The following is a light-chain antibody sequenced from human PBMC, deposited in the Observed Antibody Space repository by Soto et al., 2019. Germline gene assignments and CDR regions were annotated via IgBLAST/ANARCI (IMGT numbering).Light chain of an antibody. CDR2: AAS. Sequence: DIVLTQSPGTLSLSPGERATLSCRASQSVSSSNLAWYQQKPAQAPRLLIYAASRRAPGIPERFSGSGSGTDFTLTISRLEPEDFAVYYCQQYLTSPKTLGQGTKVDIK. CDR3: QQYLTSPKT. V-gene: IGKV3-20*01. J-gene: IGKJ1*01. CDR1: QSVSSSN.